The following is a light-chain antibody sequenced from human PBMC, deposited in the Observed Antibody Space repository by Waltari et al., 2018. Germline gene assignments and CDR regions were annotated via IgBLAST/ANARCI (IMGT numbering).Light chain of an antibody. V-gene: IGKV4-1*01. Sequence: DILMTQSPDSLAVYLGETDTINCKSSQSVLYSYNNKNYLTWYQQKPGQPPKLLIYWASTRESGVPDRFSSSVSGTDFTLTISSLQAEDVAVYYCQHYYSPPWTFGQGTKVEIK. J-gene: IGKJ1*01. CDR1: QSVLYSYNNKNY. CDR3: QHYYSPPWT. CDR2: WAS.